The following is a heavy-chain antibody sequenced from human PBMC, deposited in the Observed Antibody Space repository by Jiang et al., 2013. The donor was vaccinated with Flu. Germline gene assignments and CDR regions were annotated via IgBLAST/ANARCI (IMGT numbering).Heavy chain of an antibody. J-gene: IGHJ4*02. CDR1: GGSISSSSYY. D-gene: IGHD3-10*01. Sequence: LLKPSETLSLTCTVSGGSISSSSYYWGWIRQPPGKGLEWIGSIYYSGSTYYNPSLKSRVTISVDTSKNQFSLKLSSVTAADTAVYYCARMGSGSYYNDDYWGQGTLVTVSS. V-gene: IGHV4-39*01. CDR2: IYYSGST. CDR3: ARMGSGSYYNDDY.